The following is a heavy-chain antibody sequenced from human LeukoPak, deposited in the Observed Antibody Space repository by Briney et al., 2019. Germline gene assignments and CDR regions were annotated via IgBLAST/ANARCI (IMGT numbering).Heavy chain of an antibody. Sequence: SETLSLTCTVSGGSISSYYWSWIRQPPGKGLEWIGYIYYSGSTNYNPSLKSRVTISVDTSKNQFSLKLSSVTAADTAVYYWARVFYGGSLGFDYWGQGTLVTVSS. CDR1: GGSISSYY. CDR2: IYYSGST. CDR3: ARVFYGGSLGFDY. J-gene: IGHJ4*02. V-gene: IGHV4-59*01. D-gene: IGHD4-23*01.